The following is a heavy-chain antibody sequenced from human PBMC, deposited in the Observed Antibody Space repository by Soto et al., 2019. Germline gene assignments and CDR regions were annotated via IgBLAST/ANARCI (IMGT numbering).Heavy chain of an antibody. D-gene: IGHD3-3*01. CDR3: ANSLVFWSDFDY. CDR1: GFTFSSYA. V-gene: IGHV3-23*01. Sequence: GGSLRLSCAASGFTFSSYAMSWVRQAPGKGLEWVSAISGSGGSTYYADSVKGRFTISRDNSKNTLYLQMNSLRAEDTAVYYCANSLVFWSDFDYWGQGTLVTVSS. CDR2: ISGSGGST. J-gene: IGHJ4*02.